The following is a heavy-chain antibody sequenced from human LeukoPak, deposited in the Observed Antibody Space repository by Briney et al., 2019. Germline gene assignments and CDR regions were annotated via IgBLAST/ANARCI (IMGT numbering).Heavy chain of an antibody. CDR2: IYYSGST. CDR3: ARVTGYMIEDYFDY. CDR1: GGSISSCY. V-gene: IGHV4-59*01. J-gene: IGHJ4*02. Sequence: SETLSLTCTVSGGSISSCYWGWIRQPPGKGLEWIGYIYYSGSTNYNPSLKSRVTISVKTSKNQFSLKLSSVTAADTAVYYCARVTGYMIEDYFDYWGQGTLVTVSS. D-gene: IGHD3-22*01.